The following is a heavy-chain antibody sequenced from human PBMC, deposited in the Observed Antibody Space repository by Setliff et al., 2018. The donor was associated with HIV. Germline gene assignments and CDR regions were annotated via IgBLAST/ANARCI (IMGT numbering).Heavy chain of an antibody. CDR3: ARDLNKGSIDY. J-gene: IGHJ4*02. Sequence: ASVKVSCKASGYGFTSYAVNWVRQAPGQGLEWMGWIKTHTGDPSYAQVFTGRFVFSLDTSVSTAYLQISSREAEDTAVYYCARDLNKGSIDYWGQGTLVTVSS. D-gene: IGHD3-10*01. CDR1: GYGFTSYA. CDR2: IKTHTGDP. V-gene: IGHV7-4-1*02.